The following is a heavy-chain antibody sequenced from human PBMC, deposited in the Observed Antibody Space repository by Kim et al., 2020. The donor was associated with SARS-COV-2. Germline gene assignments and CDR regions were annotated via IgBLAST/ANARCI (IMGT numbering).Heavy chain of an antibody. Sequence: SETLSLTCTVSGGSISSGTYYGSWIRQHPGKGLEWMGYIYHSGNSYYNPSLKSRVSMSVDTSKNQFFLKMTSVTAADTAIYYCARDRTPWGDGIDVWGQGTTVTVSS. CDR2: IYHSGNS. D-gene: IGHD7-27*01. V-gene: IGHV4-31*03. CDR1: GGSISSGTYY. J-gene: IGHJ6*02. CDR3: ARDRTPWGDGIDV.